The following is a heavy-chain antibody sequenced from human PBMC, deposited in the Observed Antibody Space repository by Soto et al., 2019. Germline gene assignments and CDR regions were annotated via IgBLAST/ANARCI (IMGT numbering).Heavy chain of an antibody. J-gene: IGHJ4*02. Sequence: PSETLSLTCSVYGASFSGYYWSWIRQSPGKGLEWIGEIHHSGSTHYNPSLKSRLTLSIDESQSQFYMMLTSVTAADTALYFCARGHSTSGYDSWGQGSLVTVSS. CDR3: ARGHSTSGYDS. CDR1: GASFSGYY. CDR2: IHHSGST. V-gene: IGHV4-34*01. D-gene: IGHD6-6*01.